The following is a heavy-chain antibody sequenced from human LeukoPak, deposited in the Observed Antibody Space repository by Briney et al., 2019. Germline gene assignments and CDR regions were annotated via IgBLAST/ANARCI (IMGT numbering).Heavy chain of an antibody. CDR1: GFTFSSYA. V-gene: IGHV3-23*01. Sequence: GGSLRLSCAASGFTFSSYAMSWVRQAPRKGLEWVSSIRGSGGSTYYADSVKGRFTISRDNSKNTLYLQMNSLRAEDTAVYYCAKADYGDYTWSWFDPWGQGTLVAVSS. CDR3: AKADYGDYTWSWFDP. CDR2: IRGSGGST. J-gene: IGHJ5*02. D-gene: IGHD4-17*01.